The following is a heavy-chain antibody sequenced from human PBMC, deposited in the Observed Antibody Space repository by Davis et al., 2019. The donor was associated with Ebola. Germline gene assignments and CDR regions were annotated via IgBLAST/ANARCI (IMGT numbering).Heavy chain of an antibody. CDR1: GFTFGDYA. Sequence: GSLRLSCTTSGFTFGDYAMTWVRQAPGKGLEWVSVIYDQSTAYADAVRGRFIISRDKSNNTLYLEMSSLRVDDTAVYYCATTQWLREFDNWGQGTLVTVSS. J-gene: IGHJ4*02. D-gene: IGHD6-19*01. CDR2: IYDQST. V-gene: IGHV3-53*05. CDR3: ATTQWLREFDN.